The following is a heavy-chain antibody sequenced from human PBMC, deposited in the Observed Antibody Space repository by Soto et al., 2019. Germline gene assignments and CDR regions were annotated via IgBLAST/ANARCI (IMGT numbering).Heavy chain of an antibody. D-gene: IGHD3-22*01. CDR2: ISYDESKT. J-gene: IGHJ4*02. Sequence: GGSLRLSCEASGFTFSTYPMHWVRQAPGKGLEWVAFISYDESKTYYADSVKGRLSISRDNSKNTLFLQMNSLRAEDTAVYYCARDMYHYDSSGYYYRGYFDYWGQGTLVTVSS. V-gene: IGHV3-30-3*01. CDR1: GFTFSTYP. CDR3: ARDMYHYDSSGYYYRGYFDY.